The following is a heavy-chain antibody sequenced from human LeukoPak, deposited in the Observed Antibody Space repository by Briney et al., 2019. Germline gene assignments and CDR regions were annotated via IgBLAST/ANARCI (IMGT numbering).Heavy chain of an antibody. J-gene: IGHJ4*02. CDR2: IHSNSGGE. D-gene: IGHD6-6*01. CDR1: GYTFTAHY. CDR3: AREPYSSSSDRHGRTFDY. V-gene: IGHV1-2*06. Sequence: ASVKVSCKASGYTFTAHYIHWVRQAPGQGLEWMGQIHSNSGGEKYAQKFQGRVTVLRDTSINTIYMGLTSLTSDDTAVYYCAREPYSSSSDRHGRTFDYWGQGTLVTVSS.